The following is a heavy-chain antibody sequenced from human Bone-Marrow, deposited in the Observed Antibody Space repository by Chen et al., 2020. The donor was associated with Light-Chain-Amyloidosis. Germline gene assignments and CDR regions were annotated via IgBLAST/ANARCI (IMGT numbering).Heavy chain of an antibody. D-gene: IGHD5-18*01. Sequence: QVQLQESGPGLVKPSETLSLTCTVSVGSISSYYWSWIRQPPGKGLEWIGYIYYSGSTNYNPSLKSRVTISVDTSKNQFSLKLSSVTAADTAVYYCARDNSQNFDYWGQGTLVTVSS. CDR1: VGSISSYY. CDR2: IYYSGST. J-gene: IGHJ4*02. CDR3: ARDNSQNFDY. V-gene: IGHV4-59*01.